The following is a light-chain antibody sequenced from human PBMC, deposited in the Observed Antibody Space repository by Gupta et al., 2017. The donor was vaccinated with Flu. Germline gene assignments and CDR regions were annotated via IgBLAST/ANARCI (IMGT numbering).Light chain of an antibody. V-gene: IGKV3-15*01. J-gene: IGKJ2*03. CDR1: QSSGNS. CDR3: QQYDTWPPYS. CDR2: VAS. Sequence: EIVMPQSPATLYVSPGERATLSCRASQSSGNSFAWYQQKPGQAPRLLIYVASTRATGVPARCSGSRCGAEFTLTISSLQSEDFAVYYCQQYDTWPPYSFGQGTKLEIK.